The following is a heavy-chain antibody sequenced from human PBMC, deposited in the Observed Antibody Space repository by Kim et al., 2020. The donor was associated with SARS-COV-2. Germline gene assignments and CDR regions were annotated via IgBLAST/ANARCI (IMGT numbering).Heavy chain of an antibody. CDR2: ISAYNGNT. V-gene: IGHV1-18*01. CDR3: ARTTYYYDSSGYPY. Sequence: ASVKVSCKASGYTFTSYGISWVRQAPGQGLEWMGWISAYNGNTNYAQKLQGRVTMTTDTSTSTAYMELRSLRSDDTAVYYCARTTYYYDSSGYPYWGQGTLVTVSS. D-gene: IGHD3-22*01. J-gene: IGHJ4*02. CDR1: GYTFTSYG.